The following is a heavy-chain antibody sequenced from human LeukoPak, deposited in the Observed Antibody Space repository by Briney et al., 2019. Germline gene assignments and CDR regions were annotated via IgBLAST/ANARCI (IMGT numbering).Heavy chain of an antibody. D-gene: IGHD6-13*01. CDR2: FDPEDGET. CDR1: GYTLTELS. J-gene: IGHJ4*02. CDR3: ARGGAAAAGTRNPDY. V-gene: IGHV1-24*01. Sequence: ASVKVSCKVSGYTLTELSMHWVRQAPGKGLEWVGGFDPEDGETIYAQKFQGRVTMTEDTSTDTAYMELSSLGSEDTAVYYCARGGAAAAGTRNPDYWGQGTLVTVSS.